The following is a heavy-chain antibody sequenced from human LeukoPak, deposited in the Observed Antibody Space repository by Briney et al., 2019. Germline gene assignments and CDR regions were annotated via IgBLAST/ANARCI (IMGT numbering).Heavy chain of an antibody. CDR1: GFIFNNYA. V-gene: IGHV3-23*01. D-gene: IGHD6-13*01. J-gene: IGHJ3*01. CDR2: INRGGRT. Sequence: PGGSLRLSRAGSGFIFNNYAMSWVRQAPGEGLQWVSAINRGGRTYYADSVMGRFTISRDTSKNTLYLQMNSLRAEDTALYYCAKVRVAAVETSEFDLWGQGTLVTVSS. CDR3: AKVRVAAVETSEFDL.